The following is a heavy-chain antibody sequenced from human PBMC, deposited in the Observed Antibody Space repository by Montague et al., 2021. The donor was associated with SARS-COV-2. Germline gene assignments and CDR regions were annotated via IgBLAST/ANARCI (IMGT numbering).Heavy chain of an antibody. Sequence: SETLSLTCSVSGGSISGYYWSWIRQPPGKGLEWIGYIYHSGNTKYNPSLKSRVSISVDTSKNQFSLRLSSVTAADTAVYYCAREYRILLWQTIGYFGLWGRGTLVTVSS. CDR1: GGSISGYY. CDR3: AREYRILLWQTIGYFGL. CDR2: IYHSGNT. D-gene: IGHD3-16*01. J-gene: IGHJ2*01. V-gene: IGHV4-59*01.